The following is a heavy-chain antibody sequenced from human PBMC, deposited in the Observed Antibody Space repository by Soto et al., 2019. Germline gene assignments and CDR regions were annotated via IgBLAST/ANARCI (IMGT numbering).Heavy chain of an antibody. Sequence: RASVKVSCKASGYTFTSYAMHWVRQAPGQRLEWMGWINAGNGNTKYSQKFQGRVTITRDTSASTAYMELSSLRSEDTAVYYCARDPSGYSLDDAFDIWGQGTMVTVSS. J-gene: IGHJ3*02. D-gene: IGHD5-18*01. CDR2: INAGNGNT. CDR3: ARDPSGYSLDDAFDI. V-gene: IGHV1-3*01. CDR1: GYTFTSYA.